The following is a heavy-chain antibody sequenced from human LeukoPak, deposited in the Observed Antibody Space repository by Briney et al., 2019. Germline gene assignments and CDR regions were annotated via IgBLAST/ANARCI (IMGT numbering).Heavy chain of an antibody. CDR3: ARGGGGKDIVVVPAGY. CDR2: MNPSGGST. CDR1: GHTFTSYY. J-gene: IGHJ4*02. D-gene: IGHD2-2*01. V-gene: IGHV1-46*01. Sequence: ASVKVSCKASGHTFTSYYMHWVRQAPGQGLEWMGIMNPSGGSTSYAQKFQGRVTMTRDTSTSTVYMELSSLRSEDTAVYYCARGGGGKDIVVVPAGYWGQGTLITVSS.